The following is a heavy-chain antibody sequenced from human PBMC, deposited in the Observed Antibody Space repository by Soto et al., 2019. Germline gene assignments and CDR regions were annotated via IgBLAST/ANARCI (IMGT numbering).Heavy chain of an antibody. CDR1: GYSFTSYW. D-gene: IGHD1-26*01. V-gene: IGHV5-51*01. CDR2: IYPGDSDT. J-gene: IGHJ4*02. Sequence: GESLKISCKGSGYSFTSYWIGWVRQMPGKGLEWMGIIYPGDSDTRYGPSFKGQVTISADKSISTAYLQWSGLKASDTAMYYGARHHRETDYWGQGTLVTVSS. CDR3: ARHHRETDY.